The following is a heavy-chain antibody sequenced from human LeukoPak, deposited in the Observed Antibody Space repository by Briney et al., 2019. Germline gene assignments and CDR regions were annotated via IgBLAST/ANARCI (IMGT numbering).Heavy chain of an antibody. CDR1: GFTFSSYA. V-gene: IGHV3-33*08. Sequence: PGGSLRLSCAASGFTFSSYAMSWVRQAPGKGLEWVAVIWYDGSNKYYADSVKGRFTISRDNSKNTLYLQMNSLRAEDTAVYYCARDKVWKKRNYFDYWGQGTLVTVSS. CDR2: IWYDGSNK. D-gene: IGHD1-1*01. CDR3: ARDKVWKKRNYFDY. J-gene: IGHJ4*02.